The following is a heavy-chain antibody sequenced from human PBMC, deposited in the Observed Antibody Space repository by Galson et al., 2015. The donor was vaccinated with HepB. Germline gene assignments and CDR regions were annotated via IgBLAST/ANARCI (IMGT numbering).Heavy chain of an antibody. Sequence: SLRLSCAASGFTFSSYAMHWVRQAPGKGLEWVAVISYDGSNKYYADSVKGRFTISRDNSKNTLYLRMNSLRAEDTAVYYCARYGDYGYYGMDVWGQGTTVTVSS. J-gene: IGHJ6*02. CDR3: ARYGDYGYYGMDV. V-gene: IGHV3-30-3*01. D-gene: IGHD4-17*01. CDR2: ISYDGSNK. CDR1: GFTFSSYA.